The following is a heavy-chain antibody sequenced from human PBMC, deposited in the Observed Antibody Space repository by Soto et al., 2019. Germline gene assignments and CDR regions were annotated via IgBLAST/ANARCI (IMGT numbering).Heavy chain of an antibody. CDR3: ARDRYCGGDCYEYYFDY. D-gene: IGHD2-21*02. CDR1: GGTFSSYA. V-gene: IGHV1-69*01. J-gene: IGHJ4*02. Sequence: QVQLVQSGAEVKKPGSSVKVSYKASGGTFSSYAISWVRQAPGQGLEWMGGIIPIFGTANYAQKFQGRVTITADESTSTAYMELSSLRSEDTAVYYCARDRYCGGDCYEYYFDYWGQGTLVTVSS. CDR2: IIPIFGTA.